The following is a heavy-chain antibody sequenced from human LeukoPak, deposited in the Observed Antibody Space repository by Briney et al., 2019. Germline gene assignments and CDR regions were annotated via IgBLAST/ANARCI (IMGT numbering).Heavy chain of an antibody. CDR1: GFTFSSYG. CDR3: AKQQFNYASGGPFAY. J-gene: IGHJ4*02. D-gene: IGHD3-10*01. Sequence: GGSRRLSRAVSGFTFSSYGMHWVRQAPGKGLEWVGVISYDGSNKYYADSVKGRFTISRDNSKNTLYLQMNSLGAEDTAVYYCAKQQFNYASGGPFAYWGQGTPVTVPS. CDR2: ISYDGSNK. V-gene: IGHV3-30*18.